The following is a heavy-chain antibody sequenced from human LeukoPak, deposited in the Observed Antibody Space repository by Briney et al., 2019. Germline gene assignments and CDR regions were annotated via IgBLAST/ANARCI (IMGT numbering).Heavy chain of an antibody. Sequence: GGSLRLSCAASEFSFSNYGMHWVRQAPGKGLEWVAFIRFDGTDEFYADSVKGRFTISRDNSKNTLYLQMNSLRAEHTAVYYCARGGGSSWYATPFDYWGQGTLVTVSS. CDR1: EFSFSNYG. V-gene: IGHV3-30*02. D-gene: IGHD6-13*01. CDR3: ARGGGSSWYATPFDY. CDR2: IRFDGTDE. J-gene: IGHJ4*02.